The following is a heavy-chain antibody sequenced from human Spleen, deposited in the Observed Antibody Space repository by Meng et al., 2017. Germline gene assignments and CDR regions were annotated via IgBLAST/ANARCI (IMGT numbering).Heavy chain of an antibody. Sequence: GGSLRLSCAVSGFSFGTYAMRWVRQAPGKGLERVSAISGSGGSTYYADSVKGRFTISRDNSKITLSLQMNNLRAEDTAVYYCAKVRLSNYYYYYDMDVWGQGTTVTVSS. CDR1: GFSFGTYA. V-gene: IGHV3-23*01. D-gene: IGHD2/OR15-2a*01. J-gene: IGHJ6*02. CDR2: ISGSGGST. CDR3: AKVRLSNYYYYYDMDV.